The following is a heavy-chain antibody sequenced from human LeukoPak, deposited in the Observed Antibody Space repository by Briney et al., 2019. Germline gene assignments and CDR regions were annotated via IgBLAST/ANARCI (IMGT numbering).Heavy chain of an antibody. Sequence: ASVKVSCKASVFTFIDYFIQWVPQAPGQGLEWMGYINPKNGDTKYAQKLQDRITITRDTSINTAYMELSSLRSDDTAVYYCASDRQHQQLIPWGQGTVVTVSS. J-gene: IGHJ4*02. D-gene: IGHD2-2*01. V-gene: IGHV1-2*02. CDR3: ASDRQHQQLIP. CDR1: VFTFIDYF. CDR2: INPKNGDT.